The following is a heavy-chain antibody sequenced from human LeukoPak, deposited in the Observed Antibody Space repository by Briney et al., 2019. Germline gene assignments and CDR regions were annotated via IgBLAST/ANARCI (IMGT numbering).Heavy chain of an antibody. V-gene: IGHV3-30-3*01. D-gene: IGHD4-23*01. J-gene: IGHJ4*02. Sequence: PGGSLRLSCAASGFTFSSYAMHWVRQAPGKGLEWVAVISYDGSNKYYADSVKGRFTISRDNSKNTLYLQMNSLRAEDTAVYYCARDPLIGGDYWGQGTLVTVSS. CDR1: GFTFSSYA. CDR3: ARDPLIGGDY. CDR2: ISYDGSNK.